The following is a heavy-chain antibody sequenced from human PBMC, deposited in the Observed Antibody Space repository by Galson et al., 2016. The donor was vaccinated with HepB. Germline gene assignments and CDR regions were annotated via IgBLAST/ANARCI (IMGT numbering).Heavy chain of an antibody. CDR1: GYTFTGYY. D-gene: IGHD3-22*01. CDR2: INPNSGGT. Sequence: SVKVSCKASGYTFTGYYIHWVRQAPGQGLEWMGWINPNSGGTNFAQKFQGWVTMTRDTSISTAYVELSRLRSDDTAVYYCARTKDSSGFSHVDYWGQGTLVTVSS. V-gene: IGHV1-2*04. J-gene: IGHJ4*02. CDR3: ARTKDSSGFSHVDY.